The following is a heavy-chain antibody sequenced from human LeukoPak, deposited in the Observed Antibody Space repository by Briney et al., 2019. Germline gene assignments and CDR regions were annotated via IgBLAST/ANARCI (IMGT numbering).Heavy chain of an antibody. V-gene: IGHV3-30*04. D-gene: IGHD3-10*01. J-gene: IGHJ3*02. CDR2: ISYDGSNK. CDR3: ARPSGSYYYDAFDI. Sequence: GGSLRLSCAASGFTFSSYAMHWVRQAPGKGLEWVAVISYDGSNKYYADSVKGRFTISRDNSKNTLYLQMNSLRAEDTAVYYCARPSGSYYYDAFDIWGQGTMVTVSS. CDR1: GFTFSSYA.